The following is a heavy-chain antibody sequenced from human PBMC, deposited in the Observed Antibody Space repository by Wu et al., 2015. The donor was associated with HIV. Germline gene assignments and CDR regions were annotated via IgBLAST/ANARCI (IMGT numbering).Heavy chain of an antibody. CDR2: IIPLSGTI. V-gene: IGHV1-69*12. CDR1: GGAFSRFT. CDR3: ARWEELQLGNSFDI. J-gene: IGHJ3*02. Sequence: QVHLVQSGPEMRRSGSSVKVSCKTLGGAFSRFTLNWVRQAPGQGVEWVGGIIPLSGTINYAQKFKTRVTISADESTTTAYMEVNTLRPEDTAMYYCARWEELQLGNSFDIWGQGTMVIVSP. D-gene: IGHD3-16*01.